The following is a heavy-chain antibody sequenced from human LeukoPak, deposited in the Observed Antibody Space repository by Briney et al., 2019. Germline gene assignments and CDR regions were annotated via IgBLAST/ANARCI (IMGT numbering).Heavy chain of an antibody. Sequence: GASVKVSCKASGYTFTGYYMRWVRQAPGQGLEWMGRINPNSGGTNYAQKFQGRVTMTRDTSISTAYMELSRLRSDDTAVYYCARGGPRPYYYYYMDVWGKGTTVTVSS. CDR1: GYTFTGYY. D-gene: IGHD3-10*01. V-gene: IGHV1-2*06. CDR3: ARGGPRPYYYYYMDV. J-gene: IGHJ6*03. CDR2: INPNSGGT.